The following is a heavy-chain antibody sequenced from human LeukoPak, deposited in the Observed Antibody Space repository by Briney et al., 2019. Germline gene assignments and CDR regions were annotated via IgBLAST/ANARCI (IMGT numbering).Heavy chain of an antibody. CDR2: ISYDGSNK. D-gene: IGHD3-22*01. J-gene: IGHJ5*02. CDR1: GFTFSSYG. Sequence: GRSLRLSCAASGFTFSSYGMHWVRQAPGKGLEWVAVISYDGSNKYYADSVKGRFTISRDNSKNTLYLQMNSLRAEDTAVYYCAKDATDSSGFNWFDPWGQGTLVTVSS. CDR3: AKDATDSSGFNWFDP. V-gene: IGHV3-30*18.